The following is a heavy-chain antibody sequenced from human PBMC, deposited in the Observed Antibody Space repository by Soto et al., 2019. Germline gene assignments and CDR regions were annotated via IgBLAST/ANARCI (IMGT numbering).Heavy chain of an antibody. D-gene: IGHD2-15*01. Sequence: ASVKVSCKASGYTFTSYGISWVRQAPGQGLEWMGWISAYNGNTNYAQKLQGRVTMTTDTSTSTAYMELRSLRPDDTAVYYCAREYCSGGSGYYDAFGIWGQGTMLTVS. CDR1: GYTFTSYG. V-gene: IGHV1-18*01. J-gene: IGHJ3*02. CDR2: ISAYNGNT. CDR3: AREYCSGGSGYYDAFGI.